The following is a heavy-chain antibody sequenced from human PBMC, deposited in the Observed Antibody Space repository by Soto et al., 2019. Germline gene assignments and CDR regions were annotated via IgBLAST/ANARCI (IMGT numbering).Heavy chain of an antibody. Sequence: GGSLRLSCSVSGFTLNTYSMHWVRQAPGKGLEWVAVVSFDGVNKHYRDSVKGRFTISRDNAKTSLYLQMDSLRPEDTAIYYCAREGVTNYTDYYFDLWGHGALVTVSS. CDR1: GFTLNTYS. J-gene: IGHJ4*01. V-gene: IGHV3-30-3*01. CDR2: VSFDGVNK. CDR3: AREGVTNYTDYYFDL. D-gene: IGHD4-4*01.